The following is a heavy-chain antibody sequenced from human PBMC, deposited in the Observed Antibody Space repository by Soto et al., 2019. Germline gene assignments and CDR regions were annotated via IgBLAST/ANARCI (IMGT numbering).Heavy chain of an antibody. J-gene: IGHJ4*02. V-gene: IGHV5-51*03. CDR3: ARPPSGFTSFFDY. D-gene: IGHD3-22*01. CDR1: GYSFTFNW. CDR2: IYPSDSDT. Sequence: EVQLVQSGAEVKKPGESLRISCKASGYSFTFNWIAWVRQMPGKGLEWMGIIYPSDSDTRHSPSFQGQVTISADKSIITAYLQWSSLKASDTAMYYCARPPSGFTSFFDYWGQGTLVTVSP.